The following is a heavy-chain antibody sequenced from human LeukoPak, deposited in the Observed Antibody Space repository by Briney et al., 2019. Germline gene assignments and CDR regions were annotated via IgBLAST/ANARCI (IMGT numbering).Heavy chain of an antibody. V-gene: IGHV5-10-1*01. CDR1: GYSFTSYW. Sequence: GESLKISCKGSGYSFTSYWISWVRQMPGKGLEWMGRIDPSDSYTNYSPSFQGHVTISADKSISTAYLQWSSLKASDTAMYYCASSYSSGWSEPDYWGQGTLVTVSS. D-gene: IGHD6-19*01. J-gene: IGHJ4*02. CDR3: ASSYSSGWSEPDY. CDR2: IDPSDSYT.